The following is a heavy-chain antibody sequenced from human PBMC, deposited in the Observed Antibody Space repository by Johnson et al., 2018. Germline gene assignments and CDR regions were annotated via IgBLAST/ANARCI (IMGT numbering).Heavy chain of an antibody. D-gene: IGHD3-10*01. Sequence: VQLVQSGAEVKKPGESLKISCKASRYGFTDYWIVWVRQMPGKGLEWMGIIFPDDSDTRYRPSFQGQVTLSVNKSISTAHLQWSSLKASDSAMYYGAKSLPYGSGIADVGDIWGQGTMVTVS. CDR2: IFPDDSDT. CDR3: AKSLPYGSGIADVGDI. V-gene: IGHV5-51*01. J-gene: IGHJ3*02. CDR1: RYGFTDYW.